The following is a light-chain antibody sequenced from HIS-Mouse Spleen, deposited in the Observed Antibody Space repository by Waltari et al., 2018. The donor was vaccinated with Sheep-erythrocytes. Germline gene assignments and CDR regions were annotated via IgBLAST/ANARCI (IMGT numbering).Light chain of an antibody. J-gene: IGKJ2*01. CDR1: QSVSSY. CDR2: DAS. CDR3: QQRSNWYT. Sequence: TQSPSSLSASVGDRATLSCRASQSVSSYLAWYQQKPGQAPRLLIYDASKRATGIPARFSGSGSGTDFTLTISSLEPEDFAVYYCQQRSNWYTFGQGTKLEIK. V-gene: IGKV3-11*01.